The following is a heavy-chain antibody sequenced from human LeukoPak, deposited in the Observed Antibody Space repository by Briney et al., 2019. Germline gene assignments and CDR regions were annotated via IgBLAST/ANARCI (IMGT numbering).Heavy chain of an antibody. CDR2: INQDGSEK. CDR3: ATEGRGEYFDY. Sequence: GGSLRLSCAASGFTFSSYWMNWVRQAPGKGLEWVANINQDGSEKYYVDSVKGRFTSSREKGKNSLYLQLNSLRAEDTAVYYCATEGRGEYFDYWGQGTLVTVSS. V-gene: IGHV3-7*01. J-gene: IGHJ4*02. CDR1: GFTFSSYW. D-gene: IGHD3-10*01.